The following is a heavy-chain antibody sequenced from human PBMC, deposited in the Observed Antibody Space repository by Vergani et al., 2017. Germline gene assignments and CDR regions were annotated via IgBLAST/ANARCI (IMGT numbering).Heavy chain of an antibody. Sequence: EVQLLESGGSLKQPGGSVRRSCAASGFTFSTYAMHWVLQAPGKGLEWVSALTGGGGSTYFADSFKCRCIISRDKSRDTLYLQMNSLRPEDTATYYCVKDAGRYENFFVSWGQGTLVTVSS. D-gene: IGHD1-26*01. CDR2: LTGGGGST. CDR1: GFTFSTYA. V-gene: IGHV3-23*01. CDR3: VKDAGRYENFFVS. J-gene: IGHJ4*02.